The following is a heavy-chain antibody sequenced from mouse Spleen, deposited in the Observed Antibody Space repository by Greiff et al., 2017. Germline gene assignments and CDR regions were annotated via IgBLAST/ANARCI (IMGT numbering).Heavy chain of an antibody. V-gene: IGHV1-39*01. CDR1: GYSFTDYN. Sequence: EVKLQESGPELVKPGASVKISCKASGYSFTDYNMNWVKQSNGKSLEWIGVINPNYGTTSYNQKFKGKATLTVDQSSSTAYMQLNSLTSEDSAVYYCARYGYGSSHWYFDVWGAGTTVTVSS. J-gene: IGHJ1*01. CDR3: ARYGYGSSHWYFDV. D-gene: IGHD1-1*01. CDR2: INPNYGTT.